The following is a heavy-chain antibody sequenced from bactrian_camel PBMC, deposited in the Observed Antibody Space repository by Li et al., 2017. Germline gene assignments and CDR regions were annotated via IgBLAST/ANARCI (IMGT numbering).Heavy chain of an antibody. CDR3: AADRLRCLQTGATTPTLSSEAWNY. D-gene: IGHD7*01. CDR1: GYTYSRYC. CDR2: IDNDGMT. Sequence: QVQLVESGGGSVQAGGSLRLSCAASGYTYSRYCMGWFRQAPGKEREGVAGIDNDGMTSYEESVKGRFTISQDKAAENTVYLQMSSLKPEDTAMYYCAADRLRCLQTGATTPTLSSEAWNYWGQGTQVTVS. V-gene: IGHV3S53*01. J-gene: IGHJ4*01.